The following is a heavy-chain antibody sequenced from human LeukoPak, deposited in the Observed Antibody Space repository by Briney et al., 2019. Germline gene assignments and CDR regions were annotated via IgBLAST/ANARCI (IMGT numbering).Heavy chain of an antibody. Sequence: SETLSLTCTVSGASIDSGDDYWSWIRQPPGKGLEWIGYIYYSGSTHYNPSLRSRVTMSVDTSKNQFSLKLSSVTAADTAVYYCARDPIAAAEPIDYWGQGTLVTVSS. D-gene: IGHD6-13*01. CDR2: IYYSGST. CDR1: GASIDSGDDY. J-gene: IGHJ4*02. CDR3: ARDPIAAAEPIDY. V-gene: IGHV4-30-4*01.